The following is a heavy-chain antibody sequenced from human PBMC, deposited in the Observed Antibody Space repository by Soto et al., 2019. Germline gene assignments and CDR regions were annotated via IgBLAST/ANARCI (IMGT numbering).Heavy chain of an antibody. J-gene: IGHJ5*02. CDR3: ARDGGVKARFDH. CDR1: GYTFTSYV. CDR2: ISAYNCNT. D-gene: IGHD2-8*02. V-gene: IGHV1-18*01. Sequence: QVQLGQSGAEVKKPGASVKVSCKASGYTFTSYVISWERQAPGQGLEWMGWISAYNCNTNYAQKLQGRVTMTPDTSTSTAYMELRRLRSDDTAVYYCARDGGVKARFDHWGQGTLVTVSS.